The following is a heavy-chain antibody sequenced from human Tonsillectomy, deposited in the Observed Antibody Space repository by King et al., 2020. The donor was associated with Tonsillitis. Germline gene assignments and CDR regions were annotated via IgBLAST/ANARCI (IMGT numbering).Heavy chain of an antibody. CDR2: IYPGDSDT. Sequence: QLVQSGAEVKKPGESLKISCKGSGFRFSSYWIGWVRQMPGKGLEWMGIIYPGDSDTRDSPSFQGQVTISADKSISTTSLQGSSLKASDTARYYCARGLRLGDSSVFSHWGQGTLVTVSS. CDR1: GFRFSSYW. J-gene: IGHJ4*02. CDR3: ARGLRLGDSSVFSH. V-gene: IGHV5-51*01. D-gene: IGHD3-22*01.